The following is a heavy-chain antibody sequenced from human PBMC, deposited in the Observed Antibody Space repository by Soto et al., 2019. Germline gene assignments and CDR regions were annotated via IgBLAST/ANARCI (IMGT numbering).Heavy chain of an antibody. D-gene: IGHD2-21*01. CDR1: GYTFTSYA. V-gene: IGHV1-18*01. Sequence: QVQLVPSGAAVKKPGASVKISCMASGYTFTSYAISWVRQAPGQGLAWMGWLSTYNGDTNYAQRRQDRVTMTTDSSTNTAYLELRSLRSDDTDVYYCARDPCCGSGSRPVNYYNFCYMGFCGKGTTVTVSS. CDR3: ARDPCCGSGSRPVNYYNFCYMGF. J-gene: IGHJ6*03. CDR2: LSTYNGDT.